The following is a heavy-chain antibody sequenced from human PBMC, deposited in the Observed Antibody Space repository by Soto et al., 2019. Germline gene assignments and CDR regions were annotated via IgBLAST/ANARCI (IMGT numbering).Heavy chain of an antibody. CDR2: IYTSGST. V-gene: IGHV4-4*07. CDR1: GGSINNYY. J-gene: IGHJ4*02. CDR3: ERVYSGSYYEFDY. Sequence: SETLSLTCTVSGGSINNYYWSWIRQPAGKGLEWIGRIYTSGSTNYNPSLKSRVTMSVDTSKNQFSLKLSSVTAADTAVYYCERVYSGSYYEFDYWGQGTLVTVSS. D-gene: IGHD1-26*01.